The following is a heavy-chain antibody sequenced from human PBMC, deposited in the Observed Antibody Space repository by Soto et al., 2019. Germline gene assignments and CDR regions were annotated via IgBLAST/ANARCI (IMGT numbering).Heavy chain of an antibody. CDR1: GFTFSSYP. V-gene: IGHV3-23*01. CDR2: ISGSGSSS. J-gene: IGHJ4*02. Sequence: EVQLLESGGGWVQPGGSLRLSCAASGFTFSSYPMSWVRQSPGKGLEWVSVISGSGSSSYYADSVKGRFTISRDNSKNTLYLQMNSLSAEDTAVYTCAKDRRGYYHDFWGQGTLVTVSS. D-gene: IGHD3-22*01. CDR3: AKDRRGYYHDF.